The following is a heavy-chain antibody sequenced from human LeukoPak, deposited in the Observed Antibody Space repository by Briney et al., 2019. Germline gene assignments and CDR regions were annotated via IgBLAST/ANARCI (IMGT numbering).Heavy chain of an antibody. V-gene: IGHV4-59*01. CDR1: GGSISSYY. J-gene: IGHJ5*02. CDR2: IHYSGST. D-gene: IGHD3-9*01. CDR3: ARLTGYSSESWFDP. Sequence: SETLSLTCTVSGGSISSYYWSWIRQPPGKGLEWIGYIHYSGSTNYKSSLESRVTISVDTSKNQFSLKLSSVTAADTAVYYCARLTGYSSESWFDPWGQGTLVTVSS.